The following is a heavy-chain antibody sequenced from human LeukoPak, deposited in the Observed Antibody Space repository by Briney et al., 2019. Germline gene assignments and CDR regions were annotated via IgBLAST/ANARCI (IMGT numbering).Heavy chain of an antibody. CDR2: IYYSGST. CDR1: GFTFSSYA. Sequence: LRLSCAASGFTFSSYAMSWVRQPPGKGLEWIGYIYYSGSTYYNPSLKSRVTISVDTSKNQFSLKLSSVTAADTAVYYCARATTGHLFDAFDIWGQGTMVTVSS. V-gene: IGHV4-30-4*08. D-gene: IGHD4-17*01. J-gene: IGHJ3*02. CDR3: ARATTGHLFDAFDI.